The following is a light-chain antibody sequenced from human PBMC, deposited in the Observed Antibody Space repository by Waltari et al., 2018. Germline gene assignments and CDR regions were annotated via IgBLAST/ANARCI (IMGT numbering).Light chain of an antibody. Sequence: QSALTQPRSVSGSPGPSVTIPCTGTSSDVGGYNYVSWYQQHPGKAPKLMIYDVSKRPSGVPDRFSGSKSGNTASLTISGLQAEDEADYYCCSYAGSSFGGGTKLTVL. CDR3: CSYAGSS. CDR1: SSDVGGYNY. V-gene: IGLV2-11*01. J-gene: IGLJ2*01. CDR2: DVS.